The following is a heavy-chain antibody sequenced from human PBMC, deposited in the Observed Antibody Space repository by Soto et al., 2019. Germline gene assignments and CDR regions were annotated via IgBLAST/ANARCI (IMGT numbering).Heavy chain of an antibody. CDR2: INHSGST. CDR1: GGSVSGYY. V-gene: IGHV4-34*01. Sequence: PSATLSRTCAGCGGSVSGYYWRWIRQPPGKGLEWIGEINHSGSTNYNPSLKSRVTISVDTSKNQFSLKLSSVTAADTAVYYCARGRSNTRFYYYYMDVWGKGTTVTVSS. J-gene: IGHJ6*03. D-gene: IGHD2-2*02. CDR3: ARGRSNTRFYYYYMDV.